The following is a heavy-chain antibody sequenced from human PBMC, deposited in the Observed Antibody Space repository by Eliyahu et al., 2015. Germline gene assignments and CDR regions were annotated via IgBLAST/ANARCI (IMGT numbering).Heavy chain of an antibody. CDR2: IFSNDEK. CDR3: ARITETAIPHDYFED. Sequence: GVSWIRQPPGKALEWLAHIFSNDEKSYNTSLKNRLTFSKDTSKSQVVLTMTNMDPVDTATYYCARITETAIPHDYFEDWGQGTLVTVSS. D-gene: IGHD2-2*02. V-gene: IGHV2-26*01. CDR1: G. J-gene: IGHJ4*02.